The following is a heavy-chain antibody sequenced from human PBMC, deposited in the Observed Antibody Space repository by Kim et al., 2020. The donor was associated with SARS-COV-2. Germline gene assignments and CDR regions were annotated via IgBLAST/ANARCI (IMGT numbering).Heavy chain of an antibody. J-gene: IGHJ5*02. Sequence: SETLSLTCTVSGGSISSGGYYWSWIRQHPGKGLEWIGYIYYSGSTYYNPSLKSRGTISVDTSKNQFSLKLSAVTGADTAVYYCARVGMGDYSNYGRDWFDPWGQGTLVTVSS. CDR1: GGSISSGGYY. V-gene: IGHV4-31*03. D-gene: IGHD4-4*01. CDR3: ARVGMGDYSNYGRDWFDP. CDR2: IYYSGST.